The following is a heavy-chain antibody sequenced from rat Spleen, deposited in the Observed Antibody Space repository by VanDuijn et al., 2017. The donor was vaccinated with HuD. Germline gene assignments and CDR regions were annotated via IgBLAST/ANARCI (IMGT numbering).Heavy chain of an antibody. CDR3: VRQPHTTYVYGYYFDY. CDR2: INYYGSST. V-gene: IGHV5-29*01. D-gene: IGHD1-2*01. J-gene: IGHJ2*01. CDR1: GFILSDYY. Sequence: EVQLVESDGGLVQPGRSLKLSCVVSGFILSDYYMAWVRQAPTKGLEWVATINYYGSSTFYRDYVKARFTISRDNSKSTLYLQMDSLMSEDTATYYCVRQPHTTYVYGYYFDYWGQGVMVTVSS.